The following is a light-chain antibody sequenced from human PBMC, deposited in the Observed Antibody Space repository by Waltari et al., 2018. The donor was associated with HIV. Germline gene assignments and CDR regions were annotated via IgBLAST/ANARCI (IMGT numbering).Light chain of an antibody. V-gene: IGLV2-14*01. CDR3: SAYTMSGSLV. CDR2: GVS. CDR1: GSDIGLYDL. J-gene: IGLJ2*01. Sequence: QSALTQPASLSGSPGQSITITCSGSGSDIGLYDLISWYRQEPGKAPRLLIYGVSNRPSEISRRFSGSQARPTASLTISALQAEDEGDYYCSAYTMSGSLVFGGGTKLTVL.